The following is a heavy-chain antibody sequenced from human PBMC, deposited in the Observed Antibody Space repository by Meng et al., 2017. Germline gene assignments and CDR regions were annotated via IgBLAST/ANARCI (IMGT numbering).Heavy chain of an antibody. CDR1: GGSFSGYY. D-gene: IGHD2-15*01. CDR3: AREVVAALDY. J-gene: IGHJ4*02. V-gene: IGHV4-34*01. Sequence: QVQVQQWGAGLLKPSEALSLPCAVYGGSFSGYYWSWIRQPPGKGLEWIGEINHSGSTNYNPSLKSRVTISVDTSKNQFSLKLSSVTAADTAVYYCAREVVAALDYWGQGTLVTVSS. CDR2: INHSGST.